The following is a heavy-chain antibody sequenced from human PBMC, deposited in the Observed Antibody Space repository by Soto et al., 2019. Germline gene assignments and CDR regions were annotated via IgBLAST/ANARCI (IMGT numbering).Heavy chain of an antibody. D-gene: IGHD1-26*01. CDR1: GYTFTSYA. CDR2: INAGNGNT. J-gene: IGHJ4*02. Sequence: QVQLVQSGAEVKKPVASVKVSCKASGYTFTSYAMHWVRQAPGQRLEWMGWINAGNGNTKYSQKFQGRVTITRDTSASTAYMDLSSLRSEDTAVYYCASSSGSYWQLDYWGQGTLVTVSS. V-gene: IGHV1-3*01. CDR3: ASSSGSYWQLDY.